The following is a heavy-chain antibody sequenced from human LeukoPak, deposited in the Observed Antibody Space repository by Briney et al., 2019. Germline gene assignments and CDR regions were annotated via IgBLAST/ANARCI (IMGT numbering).Heavy chain of an antibody. CDR3: TRPYYYDSSGPFDY. D-gene: IGHD3-22*01. Sequence: AGGSLRLSCTASGFTFGDYAMSWFRQAPGKGLEWVGFIRSKAYGGTTEYAASVKGRFTISRDDSKSIAYLQMNSLKTEDTAVYYCTRPYYYDSSGPFDYWGQGTLVTVSS. CDR2: IRSKAYGGTT. CDR1: GFTFGDYA. J-gene: IGHJ4*02. V-gene: IGHV3-49*03.